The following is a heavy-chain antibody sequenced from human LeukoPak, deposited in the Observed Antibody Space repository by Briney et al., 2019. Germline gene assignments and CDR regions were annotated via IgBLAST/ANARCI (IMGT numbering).Heavy chain of an antibody. CDR1: VGSFSGYY. Sequence: LETLSLTCAVYVGSFSGYYWSWIRQPPGKGLEWIGEINHSGSTNYNPSLKSRVTISVDTSKNQFSLKLSSVTAADTAVYYCARLASNSAWDYWGQGTLVTVSS. CDR2: INHSGST. V-gene: IGHV4-34*01. D-gene: IGHD1-26*01. J-gene: IGHJ4*02. CDR3: ARLASNSAWDY.